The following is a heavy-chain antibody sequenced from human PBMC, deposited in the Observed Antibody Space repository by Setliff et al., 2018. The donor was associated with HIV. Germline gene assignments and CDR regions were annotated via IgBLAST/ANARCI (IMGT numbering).Heavy chain of an antibody. CDR1: GGSISSYY. Sequence: SETLSLTCSVSGGSISSYYWGWVRQPPGKGLEWIASFYHSGSTYSNPSLKSRVTISVDTSKNQFSLKLSSVTAADSAVYYCARSFYYDTTGPWYFDFWGQGTLVTVSS. CDR3: ARSFYYDTTGPWYFDF. CDR2: FYHSGST. J-gene: IGHJ4*02. V-gene: IGHV4-38-2*01. D-gene: IGHD3-22*01.